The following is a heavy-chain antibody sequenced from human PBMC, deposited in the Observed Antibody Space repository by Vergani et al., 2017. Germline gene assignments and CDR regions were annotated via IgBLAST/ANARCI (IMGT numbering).Heavy chain of an antibody. CDR2: INPNSGGT. J-gene: IGHJ4*02. Sequence: QVQLVQSGAEVKKPGASVKVSCKASGYTFTGYYMHWVRQAPGQGLEWMGWINPNSGGTNYAQKFQGRVTITADESTSTAYMELSSLRSEDTAVYYCARLADYDYGDDPAFFWGQGTLVTVSS. CDR3: ARLADYDYGDDPAFF. CDR1: GYTFTGYY. V-gene: IGHV1-2*02. D-gene: IGHD4-17*01.